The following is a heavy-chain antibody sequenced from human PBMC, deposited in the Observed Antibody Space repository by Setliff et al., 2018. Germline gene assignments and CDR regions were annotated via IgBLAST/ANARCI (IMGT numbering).Heavy chain of an antibody. CDR1: GYTFTSYG. D-gene: IGHD3-22*01. CDR2: INPSSGRT. V-gene: IGHV1-46*01. J-gene: IGHJ3*02. CDR3: ARDVFPYHYEGAFDI. Sequence: GASVKVSCKASGYTFTSYGISWVRQAPGQGLEWMGTINPSSGRTSYAQKFQGRVTMTRDTSTSTVYMDMSSLRSEDTAVYYCARDVFPYHYEGAFDIWGQGTMVTVS.